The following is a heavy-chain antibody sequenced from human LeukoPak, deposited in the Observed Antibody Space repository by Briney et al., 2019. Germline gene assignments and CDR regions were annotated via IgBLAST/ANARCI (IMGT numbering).Heavy chain of an antibody. D-gene: IGHD2-2*01. J-gene: IGHJ4*02. Sequence: PGGSLRLSCAASGFTFSSYAMSWVRQAPGKGLEWVSAISGSGGSTYYADSVKGRFTISRDNSKNTLYLQMSSLRAEDTALYYCVKDRCDRTTCPEVWGQGTLVTVSS. CDR3: VKDRCDRTTCPEV. CDR1: GFTFSSYA. CDR2: ISGSGGST. V-gene: IGHV3-23*01.